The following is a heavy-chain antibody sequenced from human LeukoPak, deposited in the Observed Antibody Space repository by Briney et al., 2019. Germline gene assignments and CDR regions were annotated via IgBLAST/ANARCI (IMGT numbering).Heavy chain of an antibody. V-gene: IGHV1-8*01. CDR1: GYTFTSYD. CDR2: MNPNSGNT. Sequence: ASVKVSCKASGYTFTSYDINWVRQATGQGLEWMGWMNPNSGNTGYAQKFQGRVTMTRNTSISTAYMELSSLRSEDTAVYYCARGYLGYYYYYMDVWGKGTTVTVSS. CDR3: ARGYLGYYYYYMDV. J-gene: IGHJ6*03.